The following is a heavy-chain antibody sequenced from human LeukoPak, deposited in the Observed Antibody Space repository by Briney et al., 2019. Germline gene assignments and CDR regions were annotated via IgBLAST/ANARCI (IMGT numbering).Heavy chain of an antibody. CDR3: ARGLTMVRGVMGYFDY. J-gene: IGHJ4*02. D-gene: IGHD3-10*01. CDR1: GGTFSSYA. V-gene: IGHV1-69*05. CDR2: IIPIFGTA. Sequence: ASVKVSCKASGGTFSSYAISWVRQAPGQGLEWMGGIIPIFGTANYAQEFQGRVTITTDESTSTAYMELSSLRSEDTAVYYCARGLTMVRGVMGYFDYWGQGTLVTVSS.